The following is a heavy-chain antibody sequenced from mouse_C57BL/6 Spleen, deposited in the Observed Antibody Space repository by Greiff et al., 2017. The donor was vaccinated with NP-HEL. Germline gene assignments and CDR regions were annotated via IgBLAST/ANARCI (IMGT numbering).Heavy chain of an antibody. CDR1: GYSFTGYF. V-gene: IGHV1-20*01. J-gene: IGHJ2*01. D-gene: IGHD2-3*01. CDR2: INPYNGDT. Sequence: VQLKQSGPELVKPGDSVKISCKASGYSFTGYFMNWVMQSHGKSLEWIGRINPYNGDTFYNQKFKGKATLTVDKSSSTAHMELRSLTSEDSAVYYCARGYDGYYFDYWGQGTTLTVSS. CDR3: ARGYDGYYFDY.